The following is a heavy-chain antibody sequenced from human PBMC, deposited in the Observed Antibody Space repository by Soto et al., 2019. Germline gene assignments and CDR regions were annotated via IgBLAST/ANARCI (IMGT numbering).Heavy chain of an antibody. J-gene: IGHJ1*01. CDR2: ISGSGGST. CDR3: ATDLLLDFWTEHVSAAEYFQL. D-gene: IGHD3-3*01. Sequence: GGSLRSSFAASGFTFSSYAMSWVRQAPGKVLELVSAISGSGGSTYYAYSVKGRFTISRDNPNNTLYLQMNSLRAEDTAVYCCATDLLLDFWTEHVSAAEYFQLWGHRTLVIVSS. V-gene: IGHV3-23*01. CDR1: GFTFSSYA.